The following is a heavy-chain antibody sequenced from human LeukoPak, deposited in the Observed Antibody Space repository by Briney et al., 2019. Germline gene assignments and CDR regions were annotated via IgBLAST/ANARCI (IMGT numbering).Heavy chain of an antibody. Sequence: GASVKVSCKTSGYTFTGYYIHWVRQAPGQGLEWMGWINPNTGTTNYAQKFQGRVTMTRDTSISTAYMELSRLRSDDTAVYYCARASYYDFWSGXXPFDYWGQXXXVXVS. D-gene: IGHD3-3*01. V-gene: IGHV1-2*02. CDR1: GYTFTGYY. CDR2: INPNTGTT. J-gene: IGHJ4*02. CDR3: ARASYYDFWSGXXPFDY.